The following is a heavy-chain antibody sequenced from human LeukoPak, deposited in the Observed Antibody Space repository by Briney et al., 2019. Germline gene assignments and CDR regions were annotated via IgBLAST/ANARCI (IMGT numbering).Heavy chain of an antibody. CDR1: GYTFTAYY. V-gene: IGHV1-2*02. Sequence: GAAVKVSCKASGYTFTAYYIHWVRQAPGQRLEWIGWVSPNNGGTNYAQKFQGRVTMTRDTSISTLYMDLNSLRSDDTAVYYCARDGFVRSGWYRQSTRYYYYYMDVWGKGTTVTVSS. CDR2: VSPNNGGT. CDR3: ARDGFVRSGWYRQSTRYYYYYMDV. D-gene: IGHD6-19*01. J-gene: IGHJ6*03.